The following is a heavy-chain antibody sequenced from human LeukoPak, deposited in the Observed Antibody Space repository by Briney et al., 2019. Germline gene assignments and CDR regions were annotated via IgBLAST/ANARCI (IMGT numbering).Heavy chain of an antibody. J-gene: IGHJ4*02. D-gene: IGHD6-13*01. CDR3: AKDYSSSWYFSDY. CDR1: GFTFSSYG. CDR2: IRYDGSNK. Sequence: GWSLRLSCAASGFTFSSYGMHWVRQAPGKGLEWVAFIRYDGSNKYYADSVKGRFTISRDNSKNTLYLQMNSLRAEDTAVYYCAKDYSSSWYFSDYWGQGTLVTVSS. V-gene: IGHV3-30*02.